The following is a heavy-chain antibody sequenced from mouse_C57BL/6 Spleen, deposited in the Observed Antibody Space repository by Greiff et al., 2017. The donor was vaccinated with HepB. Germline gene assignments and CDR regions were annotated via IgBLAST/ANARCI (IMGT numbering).Heavy chain of an antibody. Sequence: EVMLVESGEGLVKPGGSLKLSCAASGFTFSSYAMSWVRQTPEKRLEWVAYISSGGDYIYYADTVKGRFTISRDNARNTLYLQMSSLKSEDTAMYYCTGVPGSSLYFDYWGQGTTLTVSS. V-gene: IGHV5-9-1*02. CDR2: ISSGGDYI. J-gene: IGHJ2*01. CDR1: GFTFSSYA. CDR3: TGVPGSSLYFDY. D-gene: IGHD1-1*01.